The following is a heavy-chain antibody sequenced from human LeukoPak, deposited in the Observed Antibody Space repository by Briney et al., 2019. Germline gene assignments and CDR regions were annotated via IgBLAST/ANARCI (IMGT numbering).Heavy chain of an antibody. CDR1: GFTFSSYW. J-gene: IGHJ4*02. Sequence: PGGSLRLSCAASGFTFSSYWMGWVRQVPGKGLEWVANIKQDGSEKYYVDSVKGRFTISRDNAKNSLYLQVNSLRAEDTAIYYCARGRYYDSSGPPIDYWGQGTLVTVSS. V-gene: IGHV3-7*01. CDR3: ARGRYYDSSGPPIDY. CDR2: IKQDGSEK. D-gene: IGHD3-22*01.